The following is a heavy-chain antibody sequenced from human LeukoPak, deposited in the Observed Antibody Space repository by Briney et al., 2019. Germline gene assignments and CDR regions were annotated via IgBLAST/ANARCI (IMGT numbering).Heavy chain of an antibody. CDR1: GFTFSSYW. D-gene: IGHD3-16*01. CDR2: INSDGRST. CDR3: ARVRWGGLYYFDY. Sequence: PGGSLRLSCAASGFTFSSYWMHWVRQAPGKGLAGVSRINSDGRSTNYADSVKGRFTISRDNAKNTLYLQMNSLRAEDTAVYYCARVRWGGLYYFDYWGQGTLVTVSS. V-gene: IGHV3-74*01. J-gene: IGHJ4*02.